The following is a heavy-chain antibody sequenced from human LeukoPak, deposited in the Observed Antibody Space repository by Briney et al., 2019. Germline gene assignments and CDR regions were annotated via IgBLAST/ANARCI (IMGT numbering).Heavy chain of an antibody. D-gene: IGHD3-10*01. V-gene: IGHV3-48*04. J-gene: IGHJ4*02. CDR1: GFTFSSYS. Sequence: KPGGSLRLSCAASGFTFSSYSMNWVRQAPGKGLEWVSYISSSSSTIYYADSVKGRFTISRDNAKNSLYLQMNSLRAEDTAVYYCARTYYYGSGSYYRKDDKNYYFDYWGQGTLVTVSS. CDR3: ARTYYYGSGSYYRKDDKNYYFDY. CDR2: ISSSSSTI.